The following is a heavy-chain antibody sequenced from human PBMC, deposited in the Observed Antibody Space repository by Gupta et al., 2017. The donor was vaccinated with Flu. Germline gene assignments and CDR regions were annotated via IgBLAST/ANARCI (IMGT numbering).Heavy chain of an antibody. D-gene: IGHD6-13*01. J-gene: IGHJ5*02. V-gene: IGHV4-34*01. CDR2: INHSGST. CDR1: GGSFSGYY. Sequence: QVQLQQWGAGLLKPSETLSLTCAVYGGSFSGYYWSWIRQPPGKGLEWIGEINHSGSTNYTPTLKSRVTSSVDTSKNQSSLKLSSVTAADTAVYYCARAGSRRTHSSSWSEGKYNWFDTWGQGTLVTVSS. CDR3: ARAGSRRTHSSSWSEGKYNWFDT.